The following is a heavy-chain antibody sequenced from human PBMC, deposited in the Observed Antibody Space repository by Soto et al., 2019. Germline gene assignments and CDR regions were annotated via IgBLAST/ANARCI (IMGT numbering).Heavy chain of an antibody. CDR1: GFAVTSYY. J-gene: IGHJ6*02. Sequence: GGSLRLSCAASGFAVTSYYMSWVRQAPGKGLEWVSLIYTGGNTNYADSVKGRFTISRDNSKNTLYLQMNSLRAEDTAVYYCARDYYYGSGNYYRADYYHYGMDVWGQGTTVTVSS. CDR3: ARDYYYGSGNYYRADYYHYGMDV. V-gene: IGHV3-53*01. CDR2: IYTGGNT. D-gene: IGHD3-10*01.